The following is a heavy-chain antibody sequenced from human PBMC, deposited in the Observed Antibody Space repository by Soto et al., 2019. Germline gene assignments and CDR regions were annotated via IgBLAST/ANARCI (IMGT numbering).Heavy chain of an antibody. CDR1: GYTFTSYG. J-gene: IGHJ6*02. CDR3: AREGRYYGSGSYYDRYYYYYGMDV. D-gene: IGHD3-10*01. V-gene: IGHV1-18*01. Sequence: ASVKVSCKASGYTFTSYGISWVRQAPGQGLEWMGWISAYNGNTNYAQKLQGRVTMTTGTSTSTAYMELRSLRSDDTAVYYCAREGRYYGSGSYYDRYYYYYGMDVWGQ. CDR2: ISAYNGNT.